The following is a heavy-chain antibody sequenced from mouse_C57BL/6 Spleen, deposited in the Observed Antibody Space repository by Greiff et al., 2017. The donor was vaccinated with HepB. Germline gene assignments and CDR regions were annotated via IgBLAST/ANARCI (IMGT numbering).Heavy chain of an antibody. V-gene: IGHV1-54*01. CDR2: INPGSGGT. J-gene: IGHJ2*01. CDR1: GYAFTNYL. D-gene: IGHD1-1*01. Sequence: VQLQESGAELVRPGTSVKVSCKASGYAFTNYLIEWVKQRPGQGLEWIGVINPGSGGTNYNEKFKGKATLTADKSSSTAYMQLSSLTSEDSAVYFCAREGVTTVPYYFDYWGQGTTLTVSS. CDR3: AREGVTTVPYYFDY.